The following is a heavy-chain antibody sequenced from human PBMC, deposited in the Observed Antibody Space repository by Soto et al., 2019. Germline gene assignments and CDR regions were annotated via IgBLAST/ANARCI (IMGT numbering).Heavy chain of an antibody. J-gene: IGHJ4*02. D-gene: IGHD1-26*01. CDR2: TRGSGGDT. V-gene: IGHV3-23*01. CDR3: VQGHSHSYYYFHY. Sequence: EVQLLESGGGLVQPGGSLRLSCAASGFTFSFCAMNWVRQAPGKGLEWVSSTRGSGGDTYYADSVRGRFTISRDNSKNALYLQMNSLRVEDTAVYYCVQGHSHSYYYFHYWGQGTLVTVSS. CDR1: GFTFSFCA.